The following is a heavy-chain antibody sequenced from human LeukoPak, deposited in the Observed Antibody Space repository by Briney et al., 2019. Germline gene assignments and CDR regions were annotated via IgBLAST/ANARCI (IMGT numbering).Heavy chain of an antibody. CDR1: GYTLTELS. Sequence: ASVKVSCKVSGYTLTELSIHWARQAPGKGLEWMGGFDPEDAETIYAQKFQGRVSMTEDTSTDTAYMELSSLRSEDTAVYYCATDSEGGNSPLDYWGQGSLVTVSS. J-gene: IGHJ4*02. D-gene: IGHD4-23*01. CDR2: FDPEDAET. CDR3: ATDSEGGNSPLDY. V-gene: IGHV1-24*01.